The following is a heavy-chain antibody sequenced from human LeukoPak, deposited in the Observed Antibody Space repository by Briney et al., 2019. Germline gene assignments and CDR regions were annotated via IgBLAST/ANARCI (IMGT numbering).Heavy chain of an antibody. V-gene: IGHV4-59*01. Sequence: SETLSLTCTVSGGSISSYYWSWIRQTPGKGLEWIGYIYYSGSTNYNPSLKSRVTISVDTSKNQFSLKLSSVTAADTAVYYCALLGGDFWTGYYPNYFDYWGQGTLVTVSS. CDR1: GGSISSYY. CDR2: IYYSGST. CDR3: ALLGGDFWTGYYPNYFDY. J-gene: IGHJ4*02. D-gene: IGHD3/OR15-3a*01.